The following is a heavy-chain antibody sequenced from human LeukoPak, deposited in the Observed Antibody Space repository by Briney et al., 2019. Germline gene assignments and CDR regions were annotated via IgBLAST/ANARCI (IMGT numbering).Heavy chain of an antibody. CDR1: AYTFGSYG. Sequence: ASVMVSCKASAYTFGSYGVRWVRHAPGQVLEWVGWVSTYNGNTNYAQKDHGRVTMTTDTSTTKAYMELRSLRSDDTAVYYCARDRLPPTHYYDSSGSGFDYWGRGTRVSVSS. CDR3: ARDRLPPTHYYDSSGSGFDY. V-gene: IGHV1-18*01. J-gene: IGHJ4*02. CDR2: VSTYNGNT. D-gene: IGHD3-22*01.